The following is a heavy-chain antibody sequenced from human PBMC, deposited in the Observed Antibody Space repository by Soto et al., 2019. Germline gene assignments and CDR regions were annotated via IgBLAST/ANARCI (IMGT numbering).Heavy chain of an antibody. CDR2: IYYSGST. Sequence: PSETLSLTCTVSGGSISSYYWSWIRQPPGKGLEWIGYIYYSGSTNYNPSLKSRVTISVDTSKNQFSLKLSSVTAADTAVYYCARNMVRGVIRTIYGMDVWGQGTTVTVSS. CDR3: ARNMVRGVIRTIYGMDV. J-gene: IGHJ6*02. D-gene: IGHD3-10*01. CDR1: GGSISSYY. V-gene: IGHV4-59*01.